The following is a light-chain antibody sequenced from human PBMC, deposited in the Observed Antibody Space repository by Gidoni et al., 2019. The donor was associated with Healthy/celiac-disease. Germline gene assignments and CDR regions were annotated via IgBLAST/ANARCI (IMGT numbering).Light chain of an antibody. CDR1: KLGDKY. CDR3: QAWDSSTVV. J-gene: IGLJ2*01. CDR2: QDS. V-gene: IGLV3-1*01. Sequence: VSVSPGQTASITCSGDKLGDKYACWYQQKPGQSPVLVIYQDSKRPSGIPERFSGSNSGNTATLTISGTQAMDEADYYCQAWDSSTVVFGGGTKLTVL.